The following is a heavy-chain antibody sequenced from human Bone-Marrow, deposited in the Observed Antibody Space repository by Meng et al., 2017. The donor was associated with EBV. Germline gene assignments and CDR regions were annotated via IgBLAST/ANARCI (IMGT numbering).Heavy chain of an antibody. J-gene: IGHJ4*02. CDR1: GFTVSDYY. Sequence: QEKLVEAGGGLVKPGWSLRLSCVASGFTVSDYYMSWIRQAPGKGLEWVSYITGTGISLYYADSVKGRFTISRDNAKNSLYLQMNSLRAEDTAVYYCARLRNWNDIEPWGQGTLVTVSS. CDR2: ITGTGISL. CDR3: ARLRNWNDIEP. D-gene: IGHD1-1*01. V-gene: IGHV3-11*01.